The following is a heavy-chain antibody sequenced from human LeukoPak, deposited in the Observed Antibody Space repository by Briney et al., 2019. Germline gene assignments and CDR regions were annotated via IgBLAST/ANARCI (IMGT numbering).Heavy chain of an antibody. CDR2: IYTSGST. D-gene: IGHD2-2*01. J-gene: IGHJ3*02. V-gene: IGHV4-4*07. CDR3: ARGRCSSTSCYALNAFDI. CDR1: GGSISSYY. Sequence: SETLSLTCTVSGGSISSYYWSWIRQPAGKGLEWIGRIYTSGSTNYNPSPKSRVTMSVDTSKNQFSLKLSSVTAADTAVYYCARGRCSSTSCYALNAFDIWGQGTMVIVSS.